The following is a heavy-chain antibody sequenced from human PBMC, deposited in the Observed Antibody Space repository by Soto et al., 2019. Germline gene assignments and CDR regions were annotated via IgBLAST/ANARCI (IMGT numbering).Heavy chain of an antibody. CDR3: ARDPNGDYVGAFDI. D-gene: IGHD4-17*01. CDR1: GVSFSNYA. CDR2: IFASGDNT. J-gene: IGHJ3*02. Sequence: EVQVLESGGGLVQPGGSLRLSCAASGVSFSNYAMTWVRQVPGRGLEWVSSIFASGDNTQYADSVKGRFTISRENSRDTLYLQMNSLRVEDTAIYYCARDPNGDYVGAFDIWGQGTMVTVSS. V-gene: IGHV3-23*01.